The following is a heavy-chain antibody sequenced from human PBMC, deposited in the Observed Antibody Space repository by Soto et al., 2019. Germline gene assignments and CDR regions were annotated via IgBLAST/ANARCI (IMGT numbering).Heavy chain of an antibody. Sequence: GGSLRLSCSASGVTFNIYAIHWVRQATGKGLEYVSSISPNGGSTDYADSVKGRFAISRDNSKNTVYLQTSSLRAEDTAVYYCVKGEYYYDSGAYYPFDYWGQGTLVTVSS. CDR1: GVTFNIYA. CDR3: VKGEYYYDSGAYYPFDY. CDR2: ISPNGGST. D-gene: IGHD3-22*01. V-gene: IGHV3-64D*06. J-gene: IGHJ4*02.